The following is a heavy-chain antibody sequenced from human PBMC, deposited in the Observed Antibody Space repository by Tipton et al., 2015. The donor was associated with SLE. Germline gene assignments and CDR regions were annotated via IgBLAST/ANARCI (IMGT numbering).Heavy chain of an antibody. Sequence: TLSLTCTVSGASVSNSNYYWGWIRQPPGKALEWIGSVYYTGVTYDNPSLKSRVTISVDTSKNHLSLRLSFVTAADTAVYYCARDRRLIAAPSFWWYFDLWGRGTLVTVSS. CDR1: GASVSNSNYY. CDR3: ARDRRLIAAPSFWWYFDL. CDR2: VYYTGVT. D-gene: IGHD6-13*01. V-gene: IGHV4-39*02. J-gene: IGHJ2*01.